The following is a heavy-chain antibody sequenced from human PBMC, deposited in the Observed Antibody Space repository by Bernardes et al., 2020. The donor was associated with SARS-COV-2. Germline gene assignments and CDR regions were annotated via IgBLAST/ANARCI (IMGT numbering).Heavy chain of an antibody. Sequence: SETLSLTCTVSGGSIGSYYLAWIRQPPGKGLEWIGYIYYSGSTNYNPSLKSRVTISVDRSQNHFSLNLSSMTPADTAVYYCARDLSHLVRRGFDLWGRGTLVTVSS. D-gene: IGHD3-10*01. J-gene: IGHJ2*01. CDR3: ARDLSHLVRRGFDL. CDR1: GGSIGSYY. CDR2: IYYSGST. V-gene: IGHV4-59*01.